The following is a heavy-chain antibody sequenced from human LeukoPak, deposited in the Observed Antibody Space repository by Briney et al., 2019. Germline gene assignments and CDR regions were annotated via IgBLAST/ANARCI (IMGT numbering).Heavy chain of an antibody. CDR3: AREAPVAAGSDAFDI. J-gene: IGHJ3*02. CDR2: ISPYNSNT. CDR1: GYTFTSYA. Sequence: ASVKVSCKASGYTFTSYAMNWVRQAPGQGLEWMGWISPYNSNTKYAQKLQGRVTMTTDTSTNTAYMEVRSLRSDDTAVYYCAREAPVAAGSDAFDIWGQGTMVTVSS. V-gene: IGHV1-18*01. D-gene: IGHD6-19*01.